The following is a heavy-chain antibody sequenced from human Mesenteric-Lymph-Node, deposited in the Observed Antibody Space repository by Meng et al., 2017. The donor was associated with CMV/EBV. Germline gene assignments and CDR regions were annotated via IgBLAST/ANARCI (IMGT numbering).Heavy chain of an antibody. J-gene: IGHJ5*02. CDR1: GFTFNRYW. Sequence: GGSLRLSCVASGFTFNRYWMNRVRQAPGKGLEWVANIRHDESERYYVDSVEGRFTISRDNARNSLYLQMNSLRAEDTAIYYCARDPYGGDDWDFDHWGQGTLVTVSS. D-gene: IGHD5-12*01. CDR2: IRHDESER. V-gene: IGHV3-7*01. CDR3: ARDPYGGDDWDFDH.